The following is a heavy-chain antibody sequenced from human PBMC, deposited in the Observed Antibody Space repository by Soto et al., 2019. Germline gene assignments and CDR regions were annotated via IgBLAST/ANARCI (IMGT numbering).Heavy chain of an antibody. V-gene: IGHV1-18*01. Sequence: ASVKVACKASGYTFTSYGISWVRQDPGQGLEWMGWISAYNGNTNYAQKLQGRVTMTTDASTSTAYMELRSLRSDDTAVYYCARVITGTTGVWFDPWGQGTLVTVSS. D-gene: IGHD1-7*01. CDR3: ARVITGTTGVWFDP. CDR2: ISAYNGNT. J-gene: IGHJ5*02. CDR1: GYTFTSYG.